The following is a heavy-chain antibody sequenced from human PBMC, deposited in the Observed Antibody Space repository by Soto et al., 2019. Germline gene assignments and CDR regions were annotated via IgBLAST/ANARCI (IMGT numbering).Heavy chain of an antibody. CDR3: ARDLAYCASGSCYTKWGS. Sequence: SETLSLTCTVSGGSITSDDYHWTWIRQPPGKGLEWIGFIYYSGSYYNPSLKSRVTLSVDTSKNQFSLKLSSVTAADTAVYYCARDLAYCASGSCYTKWGSWGQGTPVTV. CDR1: GGSITSDDYH. V-gene: IGHV4-30-4*01. J-gene: IGHJ5*02. D-gene: IGHD2-15*01. CDR2: IYYSGS.